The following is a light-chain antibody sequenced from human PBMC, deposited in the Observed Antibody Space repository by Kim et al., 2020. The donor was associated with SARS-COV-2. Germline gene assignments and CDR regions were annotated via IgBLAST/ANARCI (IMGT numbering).Light chain of an antibody. CDR2: GAS. CDR3: QQYGNSPET. J-gene: IGKJ2*01. V-gene: IGKV3-20*01. CDR1: QDVSSNY. Sequence: LSPGERATLSCRASQDVSSNYVAWYQQKPGQAPRLLIYGASSRATGTPDRFSGSGSRTDFTLTISRLEPEDFAVYYCQQYGNSPETFGQGTKLEI.